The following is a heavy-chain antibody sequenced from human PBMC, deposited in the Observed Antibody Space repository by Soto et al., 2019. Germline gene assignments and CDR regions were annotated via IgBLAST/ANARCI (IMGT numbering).Heavy chain of an antibody. CDR1: GGTFSSYA. CDR2: IIPIFGTA. J-gene: IGHJ4*02. CDR3: ARDSPIDYGDYGGGFDY. V-gene: IGHV1-69*12. D-gene: IGHD4-17*01. Sequence: QVQLVQSGAEVKKPGSSVKVSCKASGGTFSSYAISWVRQAPGQGLEWMGGIIPIFGTANYAQNFQGRVTITADESTRTGYRELSSRRSEDTAVYYCARDSPIDYGDYGGGFDYWGQGTLVTVSS.